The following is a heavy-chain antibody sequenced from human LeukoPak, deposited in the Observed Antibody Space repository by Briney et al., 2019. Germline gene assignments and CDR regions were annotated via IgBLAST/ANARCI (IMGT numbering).Heavy chain of an antibody. V-gene: IGHV3-74*01. Sequence: GGSLRLSCAASGFTFSNYWMHWVRQAPGKGLVWVSRINSDGSSTRYADSVKGRFTISRDNAKNTLYLQMNSLRVEDTAVYYCARDSLGPLTYFDYWGQGTLVTVSS. CDR1: GFTFSNYW. CDR2: INSDGSST. CDR3: ARDSLGPLTYFDY. J-gene: IGHJ4*02.